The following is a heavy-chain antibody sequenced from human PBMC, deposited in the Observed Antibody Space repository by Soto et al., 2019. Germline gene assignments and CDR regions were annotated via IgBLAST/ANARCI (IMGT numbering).Heavy chain of an antibody. CDR1: GFTFSSYA. J-gene: IGHJ6*02. Sequence: PGGSLRLSCAAYGFTFSSYAMHWVRQAPGKGLEWVAVISYDGSNTYYADSVKGRFTISRDNSKHTLYLQMNCLRAEDTAVSYCARDTDPESAGAITMNTDYYYAMDVWGQGTMVTVSS. CDR3: ARDTDPESAGAITMNTDYYYAMDV. V-gene: IGHV3-30-3*01. CDR2: ISYDGSNT. D-gene: IGHD3-22*01.